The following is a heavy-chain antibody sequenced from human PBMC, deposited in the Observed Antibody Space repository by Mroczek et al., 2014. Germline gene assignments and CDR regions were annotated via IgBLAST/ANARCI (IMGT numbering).Heavy chain of an antibody. D-gene: IGHD3-10*01. Sequence: QVQLQQWGAGLLKPSETLSLTCAVYGGSFSGYYWSWIRQPPGKGLEWIGEINHSGSTNYNPSLKSRVTISVDTSKNQFSLKLSSVTAADTAVYYCARGRNGSGIILYYFDYWGQGTLVTVSS. CDR1: GGSFSGYY. CDR2: INHSGST. CDR3: ARGRNGSGIILYYFDY. J-gene: IGHJ4*02. V-gene: IGHV4-34*01.